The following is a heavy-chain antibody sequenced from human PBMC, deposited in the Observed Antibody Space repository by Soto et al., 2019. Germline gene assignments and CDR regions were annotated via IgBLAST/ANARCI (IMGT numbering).Heavy chain of an antibody. D-gene: IGHD3-22*01. V-gene: IGHV1-24*01. J-gene: IGHJ4*02. Sequence: WASVKVSCKVSGYTLTELSMHWVRQAPGKGLEWMGGFDPEDGETIYAQKFQGRVTMTEDTSTDTAYMELSSLRSEDTAVYYCATDNYDSSGYYFDYWGQGTLVTVSS. CDR2: FDPEDGET. CDR3: ATDNYDSSGYYFDY. CDR1: GYTLTELS.